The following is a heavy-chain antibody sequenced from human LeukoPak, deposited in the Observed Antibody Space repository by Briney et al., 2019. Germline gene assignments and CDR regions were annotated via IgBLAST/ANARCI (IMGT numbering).Heavy chain of an antibody. V-gene: IGHV4-59*01. D-gene: IGHD2-2*01. CDR3: ARVVVPAGWYFDL. CDR2: IYYSGST. J-gene: IGHJ2*01. Sequence: SETLSLTCTVSGGSISSYYWSWIRQPPGKGLEWIGYIYYSGSTNYNPSLKSRVTISVDTSKDQFSLKLSSVTAADTAVYYCARVVVPAGWYFDLWGRGTLVTVSS. CDR1: GGSISSYY.